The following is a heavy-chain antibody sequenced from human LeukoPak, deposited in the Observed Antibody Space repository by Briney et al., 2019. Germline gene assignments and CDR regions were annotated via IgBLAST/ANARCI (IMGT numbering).Heavy chain of an antibody. D-gene: IGHD5-18*01. CDR1: GFTFRGFA. Sequence: GGSLRLSCAASGFTFRGFAMTWVRQAPGKGLEWVSGVNWNSGGIGYADSVKGRFTISRDNAKNSLYLQMNSLRAEDTALYYCAKVTGVYSYGPFDYWGQGTLVTVSS. V-gene: IGHV3-9*01. CDR3: AKVTGVYSYGPFDY. CDR2: VNWNSGGI. J-gene: IGHJ4*02.